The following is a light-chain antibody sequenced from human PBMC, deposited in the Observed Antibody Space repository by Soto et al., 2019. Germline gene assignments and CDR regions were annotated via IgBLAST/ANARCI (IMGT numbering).Light chain of an antibody. Sequence: ILMTQSPATLSVSPGERATLSCRASQSVSNNLAWYQQKPGQAPRLLIYDASTRATGIPARSSGRGSGTEFTLTSSGLQSEDFAFYYGEQYNNWPPWTFGQGTKVEIK. CDR2: DAS. CDR3: EQYNNWPPWT. CDR1: QSVSNN. J-gene: IGKJ1*01. V-gene: IGKV3-15*01.